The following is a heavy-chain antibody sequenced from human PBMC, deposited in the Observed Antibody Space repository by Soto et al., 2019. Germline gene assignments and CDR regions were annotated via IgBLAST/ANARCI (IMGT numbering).Heavy chain of an antibody. D-gene: IGHD3-22*01. V-gene: IGHV4-39*01. Sequence: SETLSLTCTVSGGSISSSSYYWGWIRQPPGKGLEWIGSIYYSGSTYYNPSLRSRVTISVDTSKNQFSLKLSSVTAADTAVYYCARHYGVVNDSSGSYYGYFDYWGQGTLVTVSS. CDR3: ARHYGVVNDSSGSYYGYFDY. CDR2: IYYSGST. CDR1: GGSISSSSYY. J-gene: IGHJ4*02.